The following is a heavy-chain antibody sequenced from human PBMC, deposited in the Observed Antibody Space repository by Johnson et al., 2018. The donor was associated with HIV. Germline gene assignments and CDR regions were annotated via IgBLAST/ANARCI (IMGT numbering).Heavy chain of an antibody. CDR3: ARAPHDAFDV. Sequence: QVQLVESGGGVVQPGRSLRLSCAASGFTFSNYGMAWVRQAPGKGLEWVTVIYSGGNTYYTDSVKGRFTISRDNSDNTMYLQMNSLRDEDTAVYYCARAPHDAFDVWGQGTMVTVSS. V-gene: IGHV3-NL1*01. J-gene: IGHJ3*01. CDR1: GFTFSNYG. CDR2: IYSGGNT.